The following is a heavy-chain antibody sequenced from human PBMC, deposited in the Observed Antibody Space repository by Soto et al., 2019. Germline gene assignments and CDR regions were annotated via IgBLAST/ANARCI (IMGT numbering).Heavy chain of an antibody. V-gene: IGHV1-69*19. Sequence: QVQLVQSGTDVKKPGSSVTVSCKASGGTFNTYTFSWVRQAPGQGLEWMGSIIPIFGTTHYAQSFQGRLYITADQSSTTTYMELRSLTSHATALYYCARIPRYSFPTSDPLDNWGQGTLVTVSS. J-gene: IGHJ1*01. CDR2: IIPIFGTT. CDR3: ARIPRYSFPTSDPLDN. D-gene: IGHD1-26*01. CDR1: GGTFNTYT.